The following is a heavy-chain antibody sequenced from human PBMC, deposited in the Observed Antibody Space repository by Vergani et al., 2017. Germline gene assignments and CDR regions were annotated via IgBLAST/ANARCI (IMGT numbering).Heavy chain of an antibody. Sequence: QVQLQESGPGLVKPSETLSLTCTVSGGSISSYYWSWIRQPPGKGLEWIGYIYYSGSTNYNPSLKSRVTISVDTSKNQFSLKLSSVTAADTAVYYCARFPNYYGSGTDVWGQGTTVTVSS. J-gene: IGHJ6*02. CDR2: IYYSGST. V-gene: IGHV4-59*01. CDR1: GGSISSYY. D-gene: IGHD3-10*01. CDR3: ARFPNYYGSGTDV.